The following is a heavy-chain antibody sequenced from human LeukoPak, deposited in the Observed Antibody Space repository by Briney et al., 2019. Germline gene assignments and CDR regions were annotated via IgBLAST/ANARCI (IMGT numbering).Heavy chain of an antibody. Sequence: GGSLRLSCAASGFTFNSYAMSWVRQAPGKGLEWVSAISGSGASTYYADSVKGRFTISRDNSKNTLYVQMNSLRAEDTAVYYCAKDSSCWLDYWGQGTLVTASS. CDR2: ISGSGAST. CDR1: GFTFNSYA. V-gene: IGHV3-23*01. D-gene: IGHD6-19*01. J-gene: IGHJ4*02. CDR3: AKDSSCWLDY.